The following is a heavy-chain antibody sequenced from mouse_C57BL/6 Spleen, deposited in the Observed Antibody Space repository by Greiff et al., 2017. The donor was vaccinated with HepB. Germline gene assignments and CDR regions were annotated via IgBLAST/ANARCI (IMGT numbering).Heavy chain of an antibody. Sequence: LQESGAELVRPGASVTLSCKASGYTFTDYEMHWVKQTPVHGLEWIGAIDPETGGTAYNQKFKGKAILTADKSSSTAYMELRSLTSEDSAVYYCTRQCITTYYYAMDYWGQGTSVTVSS. CDR3: TRQCITTYYYAMDY. J-gene: IGHJ4*01. CDR1: GYTFTDYE. D-gene: IGHD1-1*01. CDR2: IDPETGGT. V-gene: IGHV1-15*01.